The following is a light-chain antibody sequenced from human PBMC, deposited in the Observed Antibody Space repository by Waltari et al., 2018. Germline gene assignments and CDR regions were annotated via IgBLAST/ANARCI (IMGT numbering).Light chain of an antibody. Sequence: SYVLTQPPSVSVAPGKTARITCGGNNLGSKSVHWYQQKPGLAPVLVIYYDSDRPSGTLGRVSGSNSGNTATLTISRGEAGDEADYYCQVGDSSSDPRGVFGGGTKLTVL. CDR2: YDS. V-gene: IGLV3-21*04. CDR1: NLGSKS. J-gene: IGLJ3*02. CDR3: QVGDSSSDPRGV.